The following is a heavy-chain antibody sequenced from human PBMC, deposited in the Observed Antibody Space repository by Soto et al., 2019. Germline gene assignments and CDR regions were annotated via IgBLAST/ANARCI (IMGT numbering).Heavy chain of an antibody. D-gene: IGHD1-26*01. CDR2: IYYSGST. J-gene: IGHJ5*02. V-gene: IGHV4-39*01. Sequence: PSETLSLTCTVSGGSISSSSYFGGWIRQPPGKGLEWIGSIYYSGSTYYNPSLKSRVTISVDTSKNQFSLKLTSVTAADTAVYYCARRYSGSPGHNWFDPWGQGTLVTVSS. CDR1: GGSISSSSYF. CDR3: ARRYSGSPGHNWFDP.